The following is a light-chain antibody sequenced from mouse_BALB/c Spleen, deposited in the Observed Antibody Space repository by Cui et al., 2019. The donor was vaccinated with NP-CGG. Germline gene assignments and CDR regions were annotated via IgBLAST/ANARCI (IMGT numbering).Light chain of an antibody. CDR2: GTN. Sequence: AVVPQESALTTSPGETFTLTYRSITGPVTTSNDANWVQEKPDHLFTVLIGGTNNRAPGVPARFSGSLIGDKAALTITGAQTEDETIYFCALWYSNHWVFGGGTKLTVL. J-gene: IGLJ1*01. CDR1: TGPVTTSND. V-gene: IGLV1*01. CDR3: ALWYSNHWV.